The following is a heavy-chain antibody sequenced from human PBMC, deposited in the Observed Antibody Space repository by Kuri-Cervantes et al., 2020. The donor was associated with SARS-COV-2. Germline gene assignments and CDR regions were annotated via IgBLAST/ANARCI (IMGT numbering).Heavy chain of an antibody. J-gene: IGHJ6*03. Sequence: GGSLRLSCAASGFTFSSYSMSWVRQAPGKGLEWVSSISSSSSYIYYADSVKGRFTISRDIAKNSLYLHMNTLRAEDTAVYYCARPPYYYYYMDVWGKGTTVTSP. CDR1: GFTFSSYS. V-gene: IGHV3-21*01. CDR3: ARPPYYYYYMDV. CDR2: ISSSSSYI.